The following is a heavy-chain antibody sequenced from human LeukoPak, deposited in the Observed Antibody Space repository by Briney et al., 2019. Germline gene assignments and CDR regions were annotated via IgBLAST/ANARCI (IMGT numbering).Heavy chain of an antibody. CDR3: AIGGNFPYYFDY. J-gene: IGHJ4*02. CDR1: GYTFTSYG. Sequence: ASVKVSCKASGYTFTSYGISWVRQAPGQGLEWMGWISAYNGNTNYAQKLRGRVTMTTDTSTSTAYMELRSLRSEDTAVYYCAIGGNFPYYFDYWGQGTLVTVSS. V-gene: IGHV1-18*01. CDR2: ISAYNGNT. D-gene: IGHD4-23*01.